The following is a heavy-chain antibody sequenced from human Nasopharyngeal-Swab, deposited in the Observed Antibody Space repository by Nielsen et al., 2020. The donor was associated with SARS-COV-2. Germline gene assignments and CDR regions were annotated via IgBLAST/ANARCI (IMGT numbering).Heavy chain of an antibody. J-gene: IGHJ4*02. V-gene: IGHV4-30-2*06. CDR2: IYHSGST. D-gene: IGHD3-10*01. Sequence: TLSLTCVVSGGSISSAEYSWNWIRQSPGRGLEWIGNIYHSGSTSYNPSLKSRVTISVDRSKSHFSLKMTSVTAADTAVYFCARGKDFGEYYFDYWGQGTLVTVSS. CDR3: ARGKDFGEYYFDY. CDR1: GGSISSAEYS.